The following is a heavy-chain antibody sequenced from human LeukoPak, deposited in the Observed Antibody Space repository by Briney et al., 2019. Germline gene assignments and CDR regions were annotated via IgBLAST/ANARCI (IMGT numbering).Heavy chain of an antibody. CDR1: GFTFSSYW. D-gene: IGHD3-9*01. CDR3: AKGPYYDILTGYYNPDAFDI. J-gene: IGHJ3*02. CDR2: IKQDGSEK. V-gene: IGHV3-7*01. Sequence: PGGSLRLSCAASGFTFSSYWMSWVRQAPGKGLEWVANIKQDGSEKYYVDSVKGRFTISRDNSKNTLYLQMNSLRAEDTAVYYCAKGPYYDILTGYYNPDAFDIWGQGTMVTVSS.